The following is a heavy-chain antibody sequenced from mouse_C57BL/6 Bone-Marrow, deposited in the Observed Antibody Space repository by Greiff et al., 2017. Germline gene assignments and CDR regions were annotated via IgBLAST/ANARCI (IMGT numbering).Heavy chain of an antibody. D-gene: IGHD2-4*01. CDR2: ISDGGSYT. Sequence: EVKLMESGGGLVKPGGSLKLSCAASGFTFSSYAMSWVRQTPEKRLEWVATISDGGSYTYYPDNVKGRFTISRDNAKNNLYLQMSHLKSEDTAMYYCAREGIYYDYDGGYYYAMDYLGQGTSVTVSS. CDR3: AREGIYYDYDGGYYYAMDY. J-gene: IGHJ4*01. V-gene: IGHV5-4*01. CDR1: GFTFSSYA.